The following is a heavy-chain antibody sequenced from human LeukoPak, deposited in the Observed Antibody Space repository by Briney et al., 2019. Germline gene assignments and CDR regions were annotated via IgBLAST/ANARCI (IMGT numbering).Heavy chain of an antibody. J-gene: IGHJ4*02. Sequence: RSGGSLRLSCAASGFTFSNYEMNWVRQAPGKGLEWVSYISSSSSTIYYADSVKGRFTISRDNAKNSLYLQMNSLRAEDTAVYYCARVGWELLKTIFDYWGQGTLVTVSS. CDR3: ARVGWELLKTIFDY. CDR1: GFTFSNYE. D-gene: IGHD1-26*01. CDR2: ISSSSSTI. V-gene: IGHV3-48*01.